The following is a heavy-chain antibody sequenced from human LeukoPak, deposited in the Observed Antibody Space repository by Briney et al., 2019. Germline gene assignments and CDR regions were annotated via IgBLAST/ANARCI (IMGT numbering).Heavy chain of an antibody. CDR2: INPGGSWT. Sequence: GASVKVSCKASGYTFTRHYMHWVRQAPGQGLEWMGVINPGGSWTSYAQKFQGRVTMTRDMSTSTDYMELSSLRSEDTAVYYCARGGNRIAVAGTSNYFDYWGQGTLVTVSS. CDR3: ARGGNRIAVAGTSNYFDY. V-gene: IGHV1-46*01. D-gene: IGHD6-19*01. J-gene: IGHJ4*02. CDR1: GYTFTRHY.